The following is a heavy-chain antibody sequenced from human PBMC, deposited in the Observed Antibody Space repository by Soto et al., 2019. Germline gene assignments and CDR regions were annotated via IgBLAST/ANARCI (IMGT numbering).Heavy chain of an antibody. CDR1: GGSISSYY. CDR3: ASRLFYGGSLPY. J-gene: IGHJ4*02. D-gene: IGHD1-26*01. V-gene: IGHV4-59*01. Sequence: PSETLSLTCTVSGGSISSYYWSWIRQPPGKGLEWIGYIYYSGSTNYNPSLKSRVTISVDTSKNQFSLKLSSVTAADTAVYYCASRLFYGGSLPYWGQGTLVTVSS. CDR2: IYYSGST.